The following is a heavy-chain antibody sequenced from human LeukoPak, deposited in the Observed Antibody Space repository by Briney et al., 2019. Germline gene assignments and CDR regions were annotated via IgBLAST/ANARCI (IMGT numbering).Heavy chain of an antibody. V-gene: IGHV1-2*02. CDR3: ARDKGIAAAGIDY. Sequence: GASVKVSCKASGYTFTGYYMHWVRQAPGQGLEWMGWLNPNSGGTNYAQKFQGRVTMTRDTSISTAYMELSRLRSDDTAVYYCARDKGIAAAGIDYWGQGTLVTVSS. J-gene: IGHJ4*02. D-gene: IGHD6-13*01. CDR1: GYTFTGYY. CDR2: LNPNSGGT.